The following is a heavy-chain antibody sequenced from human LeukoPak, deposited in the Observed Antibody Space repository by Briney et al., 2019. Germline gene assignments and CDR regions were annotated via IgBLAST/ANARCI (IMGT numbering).Heavy chain of an antibody. J-gene: IGHJ6*03. V-gene: IGHV3-7*01. Sequence: GGSLRLSCAASGFTFSRYWMTWVRQAPGKGLEWVANIKQDGSEKYYVDSVKGRFTISRDNAKNSLYLQMNSLRAEDTAVYYCARAATIFGVVTPYYYYYMDVWGKGTTVTVSS. CDR1: GFTFSRYW. CDR2: IKQDGSEK. CDR3: ARAATIFGVVTPYYYYYMDV. D-gene: IGHD3-3*01.